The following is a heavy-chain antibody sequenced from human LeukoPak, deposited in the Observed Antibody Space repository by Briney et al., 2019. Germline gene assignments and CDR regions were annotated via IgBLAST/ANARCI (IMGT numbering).Heavy chain of an antibody. CDR1: GGSFSGYY. J-gene: IGHJ4*02. CDR2: INHSGST. D-gene: IGHD2-15*01. CDR3: ASTYCSGGSCYSGHDY. Sequence: SEPLSLTCAVYGGSFSGYYWSWIRQPPGKGLEWIGEINHSGSTNYNPSLKSPVTISVDTSKNHFSLKLSSVTAADTAVYYCASTYCSGGSCYSGHDYWGQGTLVTVSS. V-gene: IGHV4-34*01.